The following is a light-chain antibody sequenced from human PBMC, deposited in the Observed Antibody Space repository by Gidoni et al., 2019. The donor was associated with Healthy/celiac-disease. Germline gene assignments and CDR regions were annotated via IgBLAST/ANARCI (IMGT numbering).Light chain of an antibody. CDR3: MQALQTPPT. Sequence: DIVMTPSPLSLPVTPGEPASISCRSSQSLLPSNDYNYLDWYLQKPGQSPQLLIYLGSNRSSGVPDRFSGSGSGTDFTLKISRVEAEDVGVYYCMQALQTPPTFGQGTKLEIK. V-gene: IGKV2-28*01. CDR1: QSLLPSNDYNY. J-gene: IGKJ2*01. CDR2: LGS.